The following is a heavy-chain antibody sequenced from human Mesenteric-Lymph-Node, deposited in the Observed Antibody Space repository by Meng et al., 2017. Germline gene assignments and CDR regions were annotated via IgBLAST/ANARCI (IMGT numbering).Heavy chain of an antibody. Sequence: QVQLPESGPGLMKPSHTLSLTGPFSGGSISSGDYYWSWIRQPPGKGLELIGHIYYSGGTSYNPSLKSRVTISVDTSNNQFSLKLSSVTAADTAVYYCARVGWRQWSFDLWGRGTLVTVSS. D-gene: IGHD5-18*01. CDR3: ARVGWRQWSFDL. CDR2: IYYSGGT. J-gene: IGHJ2*01. CDR1: GGSISSGDYY. V-gene: IGHV4-30-4*01.